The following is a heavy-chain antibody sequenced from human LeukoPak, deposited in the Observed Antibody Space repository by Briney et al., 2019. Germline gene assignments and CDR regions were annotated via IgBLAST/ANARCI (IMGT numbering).Heavy chain of an antibody. J-gene: IGHJ4*02. V-gene: IGHV1-2*02. CDR3: ARGAHYHDSSQGYDY. CDR2: INPNSGGT. D-gene: IGHD3-22*01. CDR1: GYTFTGYY. Sequence: GASVKVSCKASGYTFTGYYMHWVRQAPGQGLEWMGWINPNSGGTNYAQKFHGRVTMTRDTSISTAYMELRRLRSDDTAVYYCARGAHYHDSSQGYDYWGQGTLVTVSP.